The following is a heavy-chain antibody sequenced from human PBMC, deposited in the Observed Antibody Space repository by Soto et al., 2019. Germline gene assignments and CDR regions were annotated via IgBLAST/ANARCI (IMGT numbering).Heavy chain of an antibody. D-gene: IGHD2-15*01. CDR2: LIPMFGTT. CDR1: GGTFSSYY. Sequence: QVQLVQSGAEVKTPGSSVKVSCKASGGTFSSYYINWVRQAPGQGLEWMGRLIPMFGTTDYAQRFQGRVTFTADEATSTASMEVTNLASEDTAVYYCARAVVVTFTRFYDMDVWGQGTTVTVSS. CDR3: ARAVVVTFTRFYDMDV. V-gene: IGHV1-69*18. J-gene: IGHJ6*02.